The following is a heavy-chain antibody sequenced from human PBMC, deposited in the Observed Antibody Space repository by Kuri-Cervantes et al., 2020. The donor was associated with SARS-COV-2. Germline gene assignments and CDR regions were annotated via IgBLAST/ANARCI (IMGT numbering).Heavy chain of an antibody. J-gene: IGHJ3*02. CDR1: GGSISSYY. V-gene: IGHV4-59*12. Sequence: SETLSLTCTVSGGSISSYYWSWIRQPPGKGLEWIGYIYYSGSTNYNPSLKSRVTISVDTSKNQFSLKLSSMTAADTAVYYCARGGDADAFDIWGQGTMVTVSS. CDR3: ARGGDADAFDI. CDR2: IYYSGST.